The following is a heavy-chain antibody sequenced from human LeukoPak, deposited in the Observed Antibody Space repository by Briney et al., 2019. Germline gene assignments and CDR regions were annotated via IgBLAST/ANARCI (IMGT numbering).Heavy chain of an antibody. CDR3: ATISRSGYSSGWYDDY. D-gene: IGHD6-19*01. CDR2: ISAYNGNT. J-gene: IGHJ4*02. CDR1: GYTFTSYG. V-gene: IGHV1-18*01. Sequence: ASVKVSCKASGYTFTSYGISWVRQAPGQGLEWMGWISAYNGNTNYAQKLQGRVTMTTDTSTDTAYMELSSLRSEDTAVYYCATISRSGYSSGWYDDYWGQGTLVTVSS.